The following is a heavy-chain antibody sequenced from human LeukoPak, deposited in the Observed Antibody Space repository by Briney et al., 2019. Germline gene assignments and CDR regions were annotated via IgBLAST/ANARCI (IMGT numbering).Heavy chain of an antibody. CDR2: INPNSGGT. J-gene: IGHJ5*02. CDR1: GYTFTGYY. Sequence: GASVKVSCKASGYTFTGYYMHWVRQAPGQGLEWMGWINPNSGGTNYAQKFQGRVTMTRNTSISTAYMELSSLRSEDTAVYYCARGILYSGYDPWGQGTLVTVSS. D-gene: IGHD5-12*01. CDR3: ARGILYSGYDP. V-gene: IGHV1-2*02.